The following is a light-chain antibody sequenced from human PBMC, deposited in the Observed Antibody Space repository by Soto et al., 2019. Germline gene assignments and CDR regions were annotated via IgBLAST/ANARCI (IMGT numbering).Light chain of an antibody. CDR3: SSYTSSSTL. CDR1: SSDVGGYNY. Sequence: QSVLTQPASVSGSPGQSITISCTGTSSDVGGYNYVSWYQQHPGKAPKLMIYEVSNRPSGVSNRFSGSKSGNTASLTISGLQAEDEADYYCSSYTSSSTLFGRGTKLTVL. CDR2: EVS. J-gene: IGLJ3*02. V-gene: IGLV2-14*01.